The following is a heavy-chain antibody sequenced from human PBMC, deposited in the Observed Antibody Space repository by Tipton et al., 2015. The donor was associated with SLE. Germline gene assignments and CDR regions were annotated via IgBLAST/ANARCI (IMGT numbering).Heavy chain of an antibody. CDR2: IYYSGST. CDR3: ARTKLRYFDWPYNWFDP. D-gene: IGHD3-9*01. J-gene: IGHJ5*02. V-gene: IGHV4-39*07. CDR1: GGSISSSSYY. Sequence: TLSLTCTVSGGSISSSSYYWGWIRQPPGKGLEWIGSIYYSGSTYYNPSLKSRVTISVDTSKNQFSLKLSYVTAADTAVYYCARTKLRYFDWPYNWFDPWGQGTLVNVSS.